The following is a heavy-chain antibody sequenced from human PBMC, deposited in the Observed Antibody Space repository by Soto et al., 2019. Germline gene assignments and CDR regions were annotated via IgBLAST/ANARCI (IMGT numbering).Heavy chain of an antibody. Sequence: EVQLVESGGGLVQPGGSLRLSCTASGFTFNNKWMHWVRQAPGKGLVWVSRIDGYSTTTNYADSVKGRFTISRDNAKNTVFLHVNILTDEDTAVYYGARGGAMGVDYWGQGTLFTVPS. CDR2: IDGYSTTT. CDR1: GFTFNNKW. CDR3: ARGGAMGVDY. V-gene: IGHV3-74*01. D-gene: IGHD1-26*01. J-gene: IGHJ4*02.